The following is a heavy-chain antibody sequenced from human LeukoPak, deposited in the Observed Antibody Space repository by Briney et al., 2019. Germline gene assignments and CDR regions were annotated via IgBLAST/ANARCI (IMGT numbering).Heavy chain of an antibody. CDR2: IYTSGST. D-gene: IGHD2-2*01. CDR3: ARTSRYCSSTSCAPLDY. Sequence: SETLSLTCTVSGASISSYYWSWIRQPAGKGLEWIGRIYTSGSTNYNPSLKSRVTISVDTSKNQFSLKLSSVTAADTAVYYCARTSRYCSSTSCAPLDYWGQGTLVTVSS. J-gene: IGHJ4*02. CDR1: GASISSYY. V-gene: IGHV4-4*07.